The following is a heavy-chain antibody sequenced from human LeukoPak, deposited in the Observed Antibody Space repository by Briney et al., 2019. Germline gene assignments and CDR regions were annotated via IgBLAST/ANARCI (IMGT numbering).Heavy chain of an antibody. V-gene: IGHV3-21*04. CDR1: GFTFSSYS. CDR2: ISSSSSYI. CDR3: AGMSLQRKPDS. D-gene: IGHD1-1*01. Sequence: GGSLRLSCAASGFTFSSYSMNWVRQAPGKGLEWVSSISSSSSYIYYADSVKGRFTISRDNAKNSLYLQMNSLTTEDTAVYYCAGMSLQRKPDSWGQGTLVTASS. J-gene: IGHJ4*02.